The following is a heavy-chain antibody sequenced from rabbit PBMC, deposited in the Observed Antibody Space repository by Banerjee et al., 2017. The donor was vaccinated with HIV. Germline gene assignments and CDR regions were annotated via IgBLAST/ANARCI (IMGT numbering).Heavy chain of an antibody. V-gene: IGHV1S45*01. CDR1: GFTLSGYW. CDR3: AREFYGHFNL. D-gene: IGHD2-1*01. CDR2: IATGSGNT. Sequence: QEQLEESGGDLVKPEGSLTLTCTASGFTLSGYWMSWVRQAPGKGLEWIGCIATGSGNTYYASWAKGRFTISKTSSTTVTLQMTSLTDADTATYFCAREFYGHFNLWGPGTLVTVS. J-gene: IGHJ4*01.